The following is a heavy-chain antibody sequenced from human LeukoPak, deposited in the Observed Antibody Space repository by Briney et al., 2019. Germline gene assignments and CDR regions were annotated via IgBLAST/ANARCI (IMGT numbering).Heavy chain of an antibody. J-gene: IGHJ4*02. CDR1: GGSFSGYY. D-gene: IGHD3-10*01. Sequence: SETLSLTCAVYGGSFSGYYWSWIRQPPGKGLEWIGEINHSGSTNYNPSLKSRVTISVDTSKNQFSLKLSSVTAADTAVYYCARYYGSGSYYEGIDYWGQGTLVTVSS. CDR3: ARYYGSGSYYEGIDY. V-gene: IGHV4-34*01. CDR2: INHSGST.